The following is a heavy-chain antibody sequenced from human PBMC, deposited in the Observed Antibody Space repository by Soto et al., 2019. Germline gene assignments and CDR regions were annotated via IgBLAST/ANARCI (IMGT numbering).Heavy chain of an antibody. CDR3: ARVKITEMAIPGPYYYYYGMDV. V-gene: IGHV1-69*13. Sequence: SVKVSCKASGGTLSSYAISWVRQAPGQGLEWMGGIIPIFGTANYAQKFQGRVTITADESTSTAYMELSSLRSEDTAVYYCARVKITEMAIPGPYYYYYGMDVWGQGTTVTVSS. CDR1: GGTLSSYA. J-gene: IGHJ6*02. CDR2: IIPIFGTA. D-gene: IGHD2-21*01.